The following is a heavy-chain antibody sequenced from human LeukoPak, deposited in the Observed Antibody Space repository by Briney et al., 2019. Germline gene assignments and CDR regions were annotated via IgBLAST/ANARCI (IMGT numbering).Heavy chain of an antibody. Sequence: PSETLSLTCTVSGGSISRGGYCWSWIRQHPGKGLEWIGYIDYSGSIFYNPSLKSRLTMSIDTSKNQFSLKLSSVTAADTAVYYCAADTSGYRIFNYWGQGTLVTVSS. V-gene: IGHV4-31*03. CDR1: GGSISRGGYC. CDR3: AADTSGYRIFNY. CDR2: IDYSGSI. D-gene: IGHD3-22*01. J-gene: IGHJ4*02.